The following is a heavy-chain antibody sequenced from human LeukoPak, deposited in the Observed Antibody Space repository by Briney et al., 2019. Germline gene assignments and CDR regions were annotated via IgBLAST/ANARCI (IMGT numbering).Heavy chain of an antibody. J-gene: IGHJ4*02. V-gene: IGHV3-74*01. CDR1: GFSFSNAW. D-gene: IGHD7-27*01. CDR3: SAGAPFEY. Sequence: PGGSLRLSCAASGFSFSNAWMHWVRQAPGKGLVWVSRISSDESDTRYADSVKGRFTISRDNAKNTLYLQMNSLRAEDTAVYYCSAGAPFEYWGQGTLVTVSS. CDR2: ISSDESDT.